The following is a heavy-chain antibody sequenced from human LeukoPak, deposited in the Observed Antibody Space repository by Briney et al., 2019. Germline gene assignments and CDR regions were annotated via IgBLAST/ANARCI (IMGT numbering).Heavy chain of an antibody. CDR3: VRGAYSSSWLNFDY. CDR1: GFTFSSYA. Sequence: PEGSLRLSCAASGFTFSSYAMHWVRQAPGKGLEWVALIPYDGSNKYYADSVKGRFTVSRDNSKNTLYLQMNSLRAEDTAVYYCVRGAYSSSWLNFDYWGQGTLVTVSS. D-gene: IGHD6-13*01. J-gene: IGHJ4*02. V-gene: IGHV3-30*04. CDR2: IPYDGSNK.